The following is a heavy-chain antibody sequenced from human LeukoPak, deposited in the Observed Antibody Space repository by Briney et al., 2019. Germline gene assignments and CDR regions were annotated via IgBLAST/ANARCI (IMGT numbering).Heavy chain of an antibody. Sequence: ASVKVSCKASGYTFTTYGIAWVRRAPGQGLEWKGWISAYNGNTNSAQKLQGRVTMTTDTTTSTAYMELRNLRADDTAVYYCARIAYCGGDCYTTYFDYWGQGTLVTVSS. CDR3: ARIAYCGGDCYTTYFDY. J-gene: IGHJ4*02. V-gene: IGHV1-18*01. D-gene: IGHD2-21*01. CDR1: GYTFTTYG. CDR2: ISAYNGNT.